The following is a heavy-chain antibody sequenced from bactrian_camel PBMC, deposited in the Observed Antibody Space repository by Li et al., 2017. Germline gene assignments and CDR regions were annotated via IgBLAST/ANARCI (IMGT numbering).Heavy chain of an antibody. D-gene: IGHD7*01. V-gene: IGHV3S6*01. CDR1: GSIGDYYC. CDR3: AFDWHHDGASWEATATDSGY. J-gene: IGHJ6*01. Sequence: HVQLVESGGGSVQPGGSLRLSCATSGSIGDYYCMGWFRQAPGKGVEWVASKHVDGTVTDYEDSVKGRFTISQDNANKTLYLQMNSLEPEDTAMYYCAFDWHHDGASWEATATDSGYWGQGTQVTVS. CDR2: KHVDGTVT.